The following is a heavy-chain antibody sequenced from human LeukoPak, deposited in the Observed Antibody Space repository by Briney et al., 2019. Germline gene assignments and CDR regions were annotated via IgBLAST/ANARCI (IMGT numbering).Heavy chain of an antibody. J-gene: IGHJ4*02. CDR3: ARGRRERMATIYRAPREQL. Sequence: SETLSLTCVVYGGSFSGYYWSWIRQPPGKGLEWIGEINHSGSTNYNPSLKSRVTISVDTSKNQFSLKLSSVTAADTAVYYCARGRRERMATIYRAPREQLWGQGTLVTVSS. CDR2: INHSGST. V-gene: IGHV4-34*01. CDR1: GGSFSGYY. D-gene: IGHD5-24*01.